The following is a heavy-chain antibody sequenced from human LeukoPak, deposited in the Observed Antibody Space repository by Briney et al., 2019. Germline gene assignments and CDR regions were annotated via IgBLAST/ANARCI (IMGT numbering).Heavy chain of an antibody. V-gene: IGHV3-15*01. Sequence: GGSLRLSCAASGFTFSNAWMSWVRQAPGKGLEWVGRIKSKTDGGTTDYAAPVKGGFTISRDDSKNTLYLQMNSLKTEDTAVYYCTMDYYDSSGYYYVEGYYYMDVWGKGTTVTVSS. CDR2: IKSKTDGGTT. CDR1: GFTFSNAW. D-gene: IGHD3-22*01. J-gene: IGHJ6*03. CDR3: TMDYYDSSGYYYVEGYYYMDV.